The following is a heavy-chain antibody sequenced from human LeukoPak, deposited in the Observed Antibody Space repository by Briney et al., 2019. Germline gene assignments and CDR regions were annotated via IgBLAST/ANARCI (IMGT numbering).Heavy chain of an antibody. CDR2: INAGNGNT. D-gene: IGHD6-13*01. Sequence: GASVKVSCKASGYTFTSYAMHWVRQAPGQRLEWMGWINAGNGNTKYSQKFQGRVTITRDTSASTAYMELSSLRSEDTAVYYCARVRGSSLSYYYMDVWGKGTTVTVSS. J-gene: IGHJ6*03. V-gene: IGHV1-3*01. CDR1: GYTFTSYA. CDR3: ARVRGSSLSYYYMDV.